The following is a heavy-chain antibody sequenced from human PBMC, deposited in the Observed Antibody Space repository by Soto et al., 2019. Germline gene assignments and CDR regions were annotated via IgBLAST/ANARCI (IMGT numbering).Heavy chain of an antibody. D-gene: IGHD1-26*01. CDR2: IFNSGTT. J-gene: IGHJ4*02. CDR1: GASTVSHYH. CDR3: ALALGPTPGLDY. V-gene: IGHV4-31*02. Sequence: QVQLQESGPGLVKPSQTLSLTCSVSGASTVSHYHWTWIRQPPGKGLAWMGYIFNSGTTFYNPSLTSRLSISMDTSGNHFSLELRSVTAADTAVYYCALALGPTPGLDYWGQGTLVTVSS.